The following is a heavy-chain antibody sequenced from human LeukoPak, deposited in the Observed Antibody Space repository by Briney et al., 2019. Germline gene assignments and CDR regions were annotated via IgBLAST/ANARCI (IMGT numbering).Heavy chain of an antibody. V-gene: IGHV4-59*08. J-gene: IGHJ4*02. CDR2: IYYSGST. D-gene: IGHD3-9*01. CDR3: SRGSYDILTGYSTLGEY. Sequence: SETLSLTCTVSGGSISSYYWSWIRQPPGKGLEWMGDIYYSGSTNYNSSLKSRVTISVDTSKNQISLKLSSVTAADTAVYYCSRGSYDILTGYSTLGEYWGQGTLVTVSS. CDR1: GGSISSYY.